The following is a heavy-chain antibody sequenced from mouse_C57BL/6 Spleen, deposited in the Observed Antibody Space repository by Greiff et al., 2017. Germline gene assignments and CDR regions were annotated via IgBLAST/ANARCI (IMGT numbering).Heavy chain of an antibody. CDR1: GFTFSSYA. Sequence: EVKVEESGEGLVKPGGSLKLSCAASGFTFSSYAMSWVRQTPEKRLEWVAYISSGGDYIYYADTVKGRFTISRDNARNTLYLQMSSLKSEDTAMYYCTRDLEWGFAYWGQGTLVTVSA. J-gene: IGHJ3*01. CDR2: ISSGGDYI. V-gene: IGHV5-9-1*02. CDR3: TRDLEWGFAY.